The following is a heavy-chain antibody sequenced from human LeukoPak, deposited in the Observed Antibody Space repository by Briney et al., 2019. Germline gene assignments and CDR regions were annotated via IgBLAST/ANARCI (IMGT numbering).Heavy chain of an antibody. J-gene: IGHJ6*03. Sequence: SVKVSCTASGGTFSSYAISWVRQAPGQGLEWMGGIIPIFGTANYAQKFQGRVTITADESTSTAYMELSSLRSEDTAVYYCARNGAYYYYYMDVWGKGTTVTVSS. CDR2: IIPIFGTA. CDR1: GGTFSSYA. V-gene: IGHV1-69*13. D-gene: IGHD3-10*01. CDR3: ARNGAYYYYYMDV.